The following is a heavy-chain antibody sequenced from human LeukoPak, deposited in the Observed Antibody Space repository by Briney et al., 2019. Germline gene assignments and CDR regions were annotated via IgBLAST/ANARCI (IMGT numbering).Heavy chain of an antibody. CDR1: GFTFNSYA. J-gene: IGHJ4*02. V-gene: IGHV3-30*15. D-gene: IGHD6-19*01. CDR2: ISSDGSNN. Sequence: GGSLRLSCAVSGFTFNSYAMHWVRQAPGKGLEWVAVISSDGSNNYYADSVKGRFTISRDNSNNTLYLQLSSLRAEGTAVYYCARDRYSSGWYGDFDCWGQGTLVTVSS. CDR3: ARDRYSSGWYGDFDC.